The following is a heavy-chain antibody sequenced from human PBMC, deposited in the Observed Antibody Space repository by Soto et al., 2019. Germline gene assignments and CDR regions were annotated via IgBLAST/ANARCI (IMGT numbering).Heavy chain of an antibody. CDR3: AKDGTTGGQHYFGMDV. V-gene: IGHV3-23*01. CDR1: GSTFSDYV. CDR2: ISTRDDK. Sequence: GGSLRLSCEASGSTFSDYVMNWVRQGPGKGLEWVSTISTRDDKYYADSVKGRFTISRDTSKNTLFLQMNSLRAEDTALYFCAKDGTTGGQHYFGMDVWGQGTTVTVSS. J-gene: IGHJ6*02. D-gene: IGHD2-15*01.